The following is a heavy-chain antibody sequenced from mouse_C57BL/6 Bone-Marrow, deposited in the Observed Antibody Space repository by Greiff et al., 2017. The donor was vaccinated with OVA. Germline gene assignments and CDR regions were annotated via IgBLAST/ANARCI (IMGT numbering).Heavy chain of an antibody. CDR3: TTSIYLTRFAY. D-gene: IGHD5-5*01. V-gene: IGHV14-4*01. CDR2: IDPENGDT. J-gene: IGHJ3*01. CDR1: GFNIKDDY. Sequence: EVQLQQSGAELVRPGASVKLSCTASGFNIKDDYMHWVKQRPEQGLEWIGWIDPENGDTEYASKFQGKATITADTSSNTAYLQLSSLTSEDTAVYYGTTSIYLTRFAYWGQGTLVTVSA.